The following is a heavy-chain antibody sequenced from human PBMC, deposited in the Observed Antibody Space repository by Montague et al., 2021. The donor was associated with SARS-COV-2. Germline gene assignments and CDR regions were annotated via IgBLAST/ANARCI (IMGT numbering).Heavy chain of an antibody. CDR1: GFSFGDYW. CDR3: VRAMPYMDV. CDR2: INLSGSKE. Sequence: SLSLSCAASGFSFGDYWMNWVRQAPGKGLEWVANINLSGSKEYYMDSVKGRFTVSRDNARNSLYLQMNSLRAEDTAVYYCVRAMPYMDVWGQGTPVAVSS. V-gene: IGHV3-7*01. D-gene: IGHD2-2*01. J-gene: IGHJ6*03.